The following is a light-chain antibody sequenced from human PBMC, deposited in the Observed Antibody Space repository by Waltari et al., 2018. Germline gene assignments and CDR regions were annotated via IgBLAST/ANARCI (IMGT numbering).Light chain of an antibody. J-gene: IGKJ1*01. Sequence: DIVMTKSTDSLAVSLGERATINCKSSQNILYSSNNKNYLAWYQLKPGQAHKLLFYWASSRESGVPDRFSGSGSGTEFTLTINSLQSEDVAVYYCQQHYSTPRTFGQGTKVEIK. CDR3: QQHYSTPRT. CDR1: QNILYSSNNKNY. V-gene: IGKV4-1*01. CDR2: WAS.